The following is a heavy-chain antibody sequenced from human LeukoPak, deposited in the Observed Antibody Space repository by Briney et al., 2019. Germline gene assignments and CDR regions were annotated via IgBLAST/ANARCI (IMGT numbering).Heavy chain of an antibody. Sequence: PSETPSLTCTVSGGSISTYHWNWIRQPPGKGLEWIGETYFGGRSNYNYNPSLKSRVTISVDTSNNQFSLKMTSLTAADTAVYYCARDRQHSYGSVLDPWGRGTLVTVSS. CDR1: GGSISTYH. CDR3: ARDRQHSYGSVLDP. V-gene: IGHV4-59*01. D-gene: IGHD5-18*01. CDR2: TYFGGRSNY. J-gene: IGHJ5*02.